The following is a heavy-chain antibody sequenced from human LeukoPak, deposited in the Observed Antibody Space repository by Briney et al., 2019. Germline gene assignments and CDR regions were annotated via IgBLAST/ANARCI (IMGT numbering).Heavy chain of an antibody. Sequence: HGESLKISCKGSGYRFPKSWIGWVRQMPGKGLEWMGIIYPDDSRTKYSPSFQGQVTMSVDKSISTAYLQWSSLKASDTAIYYCARPNYGSADYWGQGTLLTVSS. V-gene: IGHV5-51*01. CDR3: ARPNYGSADY. CDR2: IYPDDSRT. D-gene: IGHD3-10*01. CDR1: GYRFPKSW. J-gene: IGHJ4*02.